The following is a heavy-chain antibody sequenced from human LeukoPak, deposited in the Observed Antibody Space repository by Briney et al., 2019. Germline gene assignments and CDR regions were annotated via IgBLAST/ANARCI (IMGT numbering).Heavy chain of an antibody. J-gene: IGHJ5*02. CDR3: ASEVRYCSGGSCLFDP. V-gene: IGHV1-69*05. CDR2: IIPIFGTA. CDR1: GGTFSSYA. Sequence: SVKVSCKASGGTFSSYAISWVRKAPGQGLEWMGGIIPIFGTANYAQKFQGRVTITTDESTSTAYMELSSLRSEDTAVYYCASEVRYCSGGSCLFDPWGQGTLVTVSS. D-gene: IGHD2-15*01.